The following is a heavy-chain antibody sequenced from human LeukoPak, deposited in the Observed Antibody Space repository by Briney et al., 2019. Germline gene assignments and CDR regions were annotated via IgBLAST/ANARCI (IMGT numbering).Heavy chain of an antibody. CDR2: TYYRSKWYN. D-gene: IGHD1-7*01. Sequence: QTLSXXCAISGDSVSSNSAAWNWIRQSPSRGLEWLGRTYYRSKWYNDYAVSVKNRITINPDTSKNKFSLQLNSVTPEDTAVXYXARAVRYNWNYWFDPWGQGTLVTVSS. V-gene: IGHV6-1*01. CDR3: ARAVRYNWNYWFDP. J-gene: IGHJ5*02. CDR1: GDSVSSNSAA.